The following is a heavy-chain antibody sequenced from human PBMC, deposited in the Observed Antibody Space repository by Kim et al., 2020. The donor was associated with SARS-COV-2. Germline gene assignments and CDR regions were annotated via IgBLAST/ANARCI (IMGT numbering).Heavy chain of an antibody. CDR1: GGSFSGYY. CDR3: ARGSAGITMIVVVRAYYYYGMAV. D-gene: IGHD3-22*01. Sequence: SETLSLTCAVYGGSFSGYYWSWIRQPPGKGLEWIGEINHSGSTNYNPSLKSRVTISVDTSKNQFSLKLSSVTAADTAVYYCARGSAGITMIVVVRAYYYYGMAVWGQGTTVTVSS. J-gene: IGHJ6*02. CDR2: INHSGST. V-gene: IGHV4-34*01.